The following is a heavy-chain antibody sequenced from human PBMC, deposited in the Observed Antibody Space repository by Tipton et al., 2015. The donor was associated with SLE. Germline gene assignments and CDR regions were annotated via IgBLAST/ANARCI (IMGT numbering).Heavy chain of an antibody. D-gene: IGHD3-9*01. V-gene: IGHV4-59*01. CDR2: NYYSGST. J-gene: IGHJ4*02. CDR1: GGSISSYY. CDR3: ARATNWSLFY. Sequence: TLSLTCTVSGGSISSYYWSWIRQPPGKGLEWIGYNYYSGSTNYNPSLKSRVTISVDTSKNQFSLKLSSVTAADTAVYYCARATNWSLFYWGQGTLVTVSS.